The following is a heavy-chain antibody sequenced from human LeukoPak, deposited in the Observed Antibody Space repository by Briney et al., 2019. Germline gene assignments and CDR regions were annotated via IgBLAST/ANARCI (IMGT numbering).Heavy chain of an antibody. Sequence: ASVKVSCKASGYTFTSYYMHWVRQAPGQGLEWMGIINPSGGSTSYAQKFQGRVTMTRDTSTSTVYMELSSLRSEDTAVYYCARGGYDFVYYYGMDVWGQGTTVTVSS. CDR2: INPSGGST. CDR3: ARGGYDFVYYYGMDV. CDR1: GYTFTSYY. V-gene: IGHV1-46*01. J-gene: IGHJ6*02. D-gene: IGHD3-16*01.